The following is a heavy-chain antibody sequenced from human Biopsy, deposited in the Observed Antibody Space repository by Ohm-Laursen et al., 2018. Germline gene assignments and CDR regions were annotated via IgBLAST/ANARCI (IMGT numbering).Heavy chain of an antibody. J-gene: IGHJ1*01. Sequence: SSVKVSCKAPGGTFSNYGVKWVRQAPGQGLEWLGGNIPILGTGNYAQKFQDRVTVAADTSTSTATMELRSLRSDDTAVYYCATKLTGYFHHWGQGTLVSVSS. D-gene: IGHD3-9*01. V-gene: IGHV1-69*06. CDR3: ATKLTGYFHH. CDR2: NIPILGTG. CDR1: GGTFSNYG.